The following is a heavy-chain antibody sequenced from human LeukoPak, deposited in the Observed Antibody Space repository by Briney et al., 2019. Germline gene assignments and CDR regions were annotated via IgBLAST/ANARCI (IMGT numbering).Heavy chain of an antibody. CDR2: INHSGST. D-gene: IGHD1-26*01. Sequence: PSETLSLTCAVYGGSFSGYYWSWIRQPPGKGLEWIGEINHSGSTNYNPSLKSRVTISVDTSKNQFSLKLSSVTAADTAVYYCARGGELRYAFDIWGQGTTVTVSS. CDR3: ARGGELRYAFDI. J-gene: IGHJ3*02. CDR1: GGSFSGYY. V-gene: IGHV4-34*01.